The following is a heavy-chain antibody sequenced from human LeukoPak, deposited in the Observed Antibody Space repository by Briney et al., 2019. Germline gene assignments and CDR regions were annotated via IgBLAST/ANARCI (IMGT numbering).Heavy chain of an antibody. Sequence: GGSLRLSCAASGFTFSTYGMSWVRQAPGKGLEWVSVISGSTGSTYYADSVKGRFTISRDNSKNTLYLQMNSLRAEDTAVYYCAKDRAPYDSSGRYYFDYWGQGTLVTVSS. CDR3: AKDRAPYDSSGRYYFDY. CDR1: GFTFSTYG. V-gene: IGHV3-23*01. CDR2: ISGSTGST. J-gene: IGHJ4*02. D-gene: IGHD3-22*01.